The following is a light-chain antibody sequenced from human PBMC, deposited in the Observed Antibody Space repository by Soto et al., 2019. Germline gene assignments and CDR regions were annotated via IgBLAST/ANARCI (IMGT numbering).Light chain of an antibody. CDR2: SAS. CDR3: QQTNSFPLT. V-gene: IGKV1-12*01. J-gene: IGKJ4*01. CDR1: QGITSW. Sequence: DLQMTQSPSAQSASVGARVTITCRASQGITSWLAWYQQKPGKATKLLIYSASSLQSGVPSRFSGSGSGTYFTLTISSLQPEEFATYYCQQTNSFPLTVGGGTKVAI.